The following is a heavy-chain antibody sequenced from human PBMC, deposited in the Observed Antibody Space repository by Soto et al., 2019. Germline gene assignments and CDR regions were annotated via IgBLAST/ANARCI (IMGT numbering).Heavy chain of an antibody. D-gene: IGHD3-10*01. Sequence: QVQLVESGGGVVQPGRSLRLSCAASGFTFSSYGMHWVRQAPGKGLEWVADISYDGSNKYYADSVKGRFTISSYNSKNTLHLQMNSLRAEDTAVYYCAPWFGSFDYWGQGTLVTVSS. CDR1: GFTFSSYG. J-gene: IGHJ4*02. V-gene: IGHV3-30*03. CDR2: ISYDGSNK. CDR3: APWFGSFDY.